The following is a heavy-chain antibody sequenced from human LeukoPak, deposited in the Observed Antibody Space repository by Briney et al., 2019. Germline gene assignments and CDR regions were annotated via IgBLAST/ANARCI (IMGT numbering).Heavy chain of an antibody. D-gene: IGHD6-19*01. Sequence: ASVRVSCKASGYTFTSYDINWVRQATGQGLEWMGWMNPNNGNTGYAQKFQGRVTMTRNISISTAYMELSSLRSEDTAVYYCARDSSGWYHWFDPWGQGTLVTVSS. V-gene: IGHV1-8*01. CDR3: ARDSSGWYHWFDP. CDR2: MNPNNGNT. CDR1: GYTFTSYD. J-gene: IGHJ5*02.